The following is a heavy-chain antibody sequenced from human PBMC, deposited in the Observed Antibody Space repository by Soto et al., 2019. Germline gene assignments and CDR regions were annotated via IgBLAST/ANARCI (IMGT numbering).Heavy chain of an antibody. CDR1: GFSFSTSAVG. Sequence: QITLTESGPTLVKPTQTLTLTCTFSGFSFSTSAVGVGWIRQPPGKALEWLALIYWDDDKRYSPFLKSRLTITKDTSTNQVVLTMTNMDPVDTGTYYCVHLYWAASSTHYYFDYWGQGTLVTVSS. D-gene: IGHD2-2*01. CDR2: IYWDDDK. CDR3: VHLYWAASSTHYYFDY. V-gene: IGHV2-5*02. J-gene: IGHJ4*02.